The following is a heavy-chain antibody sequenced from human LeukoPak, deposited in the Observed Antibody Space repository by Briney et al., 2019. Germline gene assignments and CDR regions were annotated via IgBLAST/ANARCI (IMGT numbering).Heavy chain of an antibody. Sequence: PSETLSLTCSVSGTSISNHFWTWIRQTPGKGLEWIGYIFHTGSTNYNPSLKSRVTMSVDTSNNQFSLRVKSVTAADTAVYFCARHGAPAGRLPLDCWGQGTLVTVSS. D-gene: IGHD6-19*01. CDR2: IFHTGST. CDR1: GTSISNHF. J-gene: IGHJ4*02. CDR3: ARHGAPAGRLPLDC. V-gene: IGHV4-59*08.